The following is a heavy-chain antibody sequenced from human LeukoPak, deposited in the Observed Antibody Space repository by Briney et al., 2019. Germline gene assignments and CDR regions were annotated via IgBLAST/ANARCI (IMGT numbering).Heavy chain of an antibody. J-gene: IGHJ4*02. CDR1: GGSISSGGYY. CDR2: IYYSGST. CDR3: AGQNFYDSSGYYYTYPAKIDY. V-gene: IGHV4-31*11. D-gene: IGHD3-22*01. Sequence: SQTLSLTCAVSGGSISSGGYYWSWIPQHPGKGLEWIGYIYYSGSTYYNPSLKSRVTISVDTSKNQFSLKLSSVTAADTAVYYCAGQNFYDSSGYYYTYPAKIDYWGQGSLVTVSS.